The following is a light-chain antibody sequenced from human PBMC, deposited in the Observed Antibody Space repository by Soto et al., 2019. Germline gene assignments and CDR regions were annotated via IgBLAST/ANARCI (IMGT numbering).Light chain of an antibody. Sequence: QSVLTQPASVSGSHGKSLTISCTGTSIDIAPYNYVSWYQQHPGKAPKLIIYEVSYRPSGISNRFSGSKSGNTASQTISGLQAEDEADYYCSSYTSSTNYVFGTGTKLTVL. CDR3: SSYTSSTNYV. CDR2: EVS. V-gene: IGLV2-14*01. J-gene: IGLJ1*01. CDR1: SIDIAPYNY.